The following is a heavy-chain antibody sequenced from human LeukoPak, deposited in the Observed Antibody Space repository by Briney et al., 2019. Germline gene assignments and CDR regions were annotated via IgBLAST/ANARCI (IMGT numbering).Heavy chain of an antibody. CDR3: TRVVNGGHFDY. CDR2: VYHTGAS. V-gene: IGHV4-59*01. Sequence: SETLSLTCSVSGASINNYYWTWIQQPPGKGLEWIGYVYHTGASGYHPSLKSRVAMSLDTSKNQVSLNLRSVTAADTAVYFCTRVVNGGHFDYWGQGTLVTVSS. D-gene: IGHD2-8*01. CDR1: GASINNYY. J-gene: IGHJ4*02.